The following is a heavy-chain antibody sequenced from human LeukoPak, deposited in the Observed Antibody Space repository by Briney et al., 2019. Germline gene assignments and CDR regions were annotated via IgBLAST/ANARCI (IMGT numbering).Heavy chain of an antibody. CDR1: GGSLSSSYW. J-gene: IGHJ5*02. D-gene: IGHD2-2*01. Sequence: SGTLSLTCAVSGGSLSSSYWWSWLRQPPGKGLEWIGEIYHSGSTNYNLSLKSGVTISVDKSKNQFSLKLNSVTAADTAVYYCARDYCTSTTCPNWFDPWGQGTLVTVSS. V-gene: IGHV4-4*02. CDR3: ARDYCTSTTCPNWFDP. CDR2: IYHSGST.